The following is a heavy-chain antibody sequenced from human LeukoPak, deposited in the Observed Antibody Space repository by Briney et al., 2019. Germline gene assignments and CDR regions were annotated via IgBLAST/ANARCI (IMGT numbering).Heavy chain of an antibody. V-gene: IGHV3-21*05. Sequence: PGGSLRLSCAASGFTFSSYSMNWVRQAPGKGLEWVSHITASGTAMFYADSVKGRFTISRDNAKKSLYLQMNSLRAEDTAVYHCARPHPRTASIYYYYGMDVWGQGTTVTVSS. D-gene: IGHD3-3*02. CDR3: ARPHPRTASIYYYYGMDV. CDR1: GFTFSSYS. CDR2: ITASGTAM. J-gene: IGHJ6*02.